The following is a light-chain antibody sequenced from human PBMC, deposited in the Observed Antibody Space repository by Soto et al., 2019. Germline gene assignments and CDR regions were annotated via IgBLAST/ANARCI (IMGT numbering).Light chain of an antibody. V-gene: IGLV2-14*01. J-gene: IGLJ2*01. Sequence: QSVLTQPASVSGSPGQAITISCTGTSSDVGGYNHVSWYQQHPGKAPKLMIYAVSNRPSGVSNRFSGSKSGNTASLTISGLQAEDEADYYCSSFTSSSTYVVFGGGTKLTVL. CDR3: SSFTSSSTYVV. CDR1: SSDVGGYNH. CDR2: AVS.